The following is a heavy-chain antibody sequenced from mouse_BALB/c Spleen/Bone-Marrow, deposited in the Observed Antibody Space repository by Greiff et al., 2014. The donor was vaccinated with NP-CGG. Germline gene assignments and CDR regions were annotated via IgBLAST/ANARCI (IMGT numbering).Heavy chain of an antibody. V-gene: IGHV5-15*02. Sequence: DVKLVESGGGLVQPGGSRKLSCAASGFTFSDYGMAWVRQAPGKGPEWVAFISNLAYSIYYADTVTGRFTISRENAKNTLYLEMSSLRSEDTAMYYCARDNFYFDYWGQGTTLTVSS. D-gene: IGHD1-3*01. CDR3: ARDNFYFDY. CDR1: GFTFSDYG. J-gene: IGHJ2*01. CDR2: ISNLAYSI.